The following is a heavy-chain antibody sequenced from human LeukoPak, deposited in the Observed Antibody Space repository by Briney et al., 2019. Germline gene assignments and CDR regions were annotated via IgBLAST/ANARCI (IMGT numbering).Heavy chain of an antibody. D-gene: IGHD1-14*01. CDR2: IKQDGSEK. CDR3: ARGPPEGFDY. Sequence: GGSLRLSCAASGFTFSTYWMTWVRQAPGKGLEWVANIKQDGSEKYYVDSMRGRFTISRDNAKNSLYLQMNSLRAEDTAVYYCARGPPEGFDYWGQGTLVTVSS. V-gene: IGHV3-7*01. J-gene: IGHJ4*02. CDR1: GFTFSTYW.